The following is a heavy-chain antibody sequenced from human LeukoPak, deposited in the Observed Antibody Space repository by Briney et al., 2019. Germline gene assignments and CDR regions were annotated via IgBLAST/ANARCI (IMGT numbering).Heavy chain of an antibody. D-gene: IGHD2-21*02. Sequence: PGGSLRLSCAASGFTFSSYSMNWVRQAPGKGLEWVAFIRYDGSNRYYADSVKGRFTISRDNSKNTLYLQMNSLRAEDTAVYYCARILWWRPDQWGQGTLVTVSS. J-gene: IGHJ4*02. CDR1: GFTFSSYS. CDR3: ARILWWRPDQ. V-gene: IGHV3-33*08. CDR2: IRYDGSNR.